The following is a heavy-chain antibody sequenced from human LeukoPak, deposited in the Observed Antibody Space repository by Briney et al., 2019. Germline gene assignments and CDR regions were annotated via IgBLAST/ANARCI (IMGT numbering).Heavy chain of an antibody. CDR3: ARINSSYHYPGFDYHHYMDV. J-gene: IGHJ6*03. CDR2: INPNSGGT. D-gene: IGHD5-12*01. CDR1: GYTFTGYY. V-gene: IGHV1-2*02. Sequence: ASVKVSCKASGYTFTGYYMHWVRQAPGQGLEWMGWINPNSGGTNYAQKFQGRVTMTRDTSISTAYMELSRLRSDDTAVYYCARINSSYHYPGFDYHHYMDVWGKRTTVPVS.